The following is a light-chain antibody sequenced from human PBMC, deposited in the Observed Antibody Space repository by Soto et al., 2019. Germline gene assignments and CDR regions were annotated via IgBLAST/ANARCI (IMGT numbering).Light chain of an antibody. J-gene: IGKJ1*01. CDR1: QNIFSY. CDR2: AAS. CDR3: QQYYSYPQT. Sequence: DIQMTQSPSSLSASVGDRVTITCRASQNIFSYLSWYQHKPGKAPKLLIYAASSLQSGVPSRFSGSGSGTDFTLTISCLQSEDFATYYCQQYYSYPQTFGQGTKVEIK. V-gene: IGKV1-39*01.